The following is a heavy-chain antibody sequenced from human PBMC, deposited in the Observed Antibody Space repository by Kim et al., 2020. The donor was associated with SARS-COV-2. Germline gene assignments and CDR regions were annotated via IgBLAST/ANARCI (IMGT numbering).Heavy chain of an antibody. CDR3: ARKYDILNGPYYGMDV. Sequence: CVKGRITLSRDNAKNALYLQMNSLRAEETAVYYCARKYDILNGPYYGMDVWGQGTTVTVSS. V-gene: IGHV3-11*06. J-gene: IGHJ6*02. D-gene: IGHD3-9*01.